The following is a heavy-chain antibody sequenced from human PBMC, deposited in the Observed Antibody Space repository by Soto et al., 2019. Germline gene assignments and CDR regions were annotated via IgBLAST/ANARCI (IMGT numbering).Heavy chain of an antibody. D-gene: IGHD6-19*01. CDR2: INAGNGNT. V-gene: IGHV1-3*01. CDR3: VAVDYGDY. Sequence: QVQLVQSGAEVKKPGASVKDSCKTSGYTFTSYAVHWARQAPGQRLEWMGWINAGNGNTEYSQKFQGRVTFTRDTSASTAHMELSSLRSEDTAVYYCVAVDYGDYWGQGTLVTVSS. J-gene: IGHJ4*02. CDR1: GYTFTSYA.